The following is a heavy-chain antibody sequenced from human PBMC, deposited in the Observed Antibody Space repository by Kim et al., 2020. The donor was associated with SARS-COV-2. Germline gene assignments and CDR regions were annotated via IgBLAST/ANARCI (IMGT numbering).Heavy chain of an antibody. D-gene: IGHD3-10*01. Sequence: VSVKVSCKASGYTFTSYAMNWVRQAPGQGLEWMGWINTNTGNPTYAQGFTGRFVFSLDTSVSTAYLQISSLKAEDTAVYYCARDPLLWFGELPDYFDYWGQGTLVTVSS. V-gene: IGHV7-4-1*02. CDR3: ARDPLLWFGELPDYFDY. CDR1: GYTFTSYA. J-gene: IGHJ4*02. CDR2: INTNTGNP.